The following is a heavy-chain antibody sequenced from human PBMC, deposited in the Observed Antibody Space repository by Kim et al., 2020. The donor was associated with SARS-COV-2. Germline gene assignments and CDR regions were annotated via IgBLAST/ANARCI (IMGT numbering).Heavy chain of an antibody. D-gene: IGHD3-3*01. CDR3: ARDWTPYYDFWSGLDY. J-gene: IGHJ4*02. Sequence: GGSLRLSCAASGFTFSSYAMHWVRQAPGKGLEWVAVISYDGSNKYYADSVKGRFTISRDNSKNTLYLQMNSLRAEDTAVYYCARDWTPYYDFWSGLDYWGQGTLVTVSS. V-gene: IGHV3-30-3*01. CDR1: GFTFSSYA. CDR2: ISYDGSNK.